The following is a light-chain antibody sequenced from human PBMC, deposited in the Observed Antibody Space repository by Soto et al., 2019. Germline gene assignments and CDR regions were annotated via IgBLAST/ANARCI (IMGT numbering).Light chain of an antibody. CDR2: EVS. J-gene: IGLJ1*01. V-gene: IGLV2-23*02. CDR1: SSDVGSDNL. CDR3: CSYAGTSTYV. Sequence: QSALTQPASLSGSPGQSITISCTGTSSDVGSDNLVSWYQQHPGKAPKFMIYEVSKRPSGVSNRFSGSKSGNTASLTISGLQAEDEADYYCCSYAGTSTYVFGTGTKVTVL.